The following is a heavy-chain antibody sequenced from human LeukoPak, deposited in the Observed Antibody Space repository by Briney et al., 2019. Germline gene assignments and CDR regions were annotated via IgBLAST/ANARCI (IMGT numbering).Heavy chain of an antibody. Sequence: GGSLRLSCTVSGFTVSINSMSWVRQAPGKGLEWVSFIYSGGNTHYSDSVKGRFTISRDNSKNMLYLEVISLTADDTAVYYCAKDDAWLRFGEWSQGTLVTVSS. J-gene: IGHJ4*02. CDR3: AKDDAWLRFGE. D-gene: IGHD3-10*01. CDR2: IYSGGNT. CDR1: GFTVSINS. V-gene: IGHV3-53*01.